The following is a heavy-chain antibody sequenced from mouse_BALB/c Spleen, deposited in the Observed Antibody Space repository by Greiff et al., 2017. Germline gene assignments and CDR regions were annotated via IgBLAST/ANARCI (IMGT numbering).Heavy chain of an antibody. CDR1: GYSITSDYA. V-gene: IGHV3-2*02. Sequence: EVKLMESGPGLVKPSQSLSLTCTVTGYSITSDYAWNWIRQFPGTKLEWMGYISYSGSTSYNPSLKSRISITRDTSKNQFFLQLNSVTTEDTATYYCARTTTASGFAYWGQGTLVTVSA. D-gene: IGHD1-2*01. J-gene: IGHJ3*01. CDR2: ISYSGST. CDR3: ARTTTASGFAY.